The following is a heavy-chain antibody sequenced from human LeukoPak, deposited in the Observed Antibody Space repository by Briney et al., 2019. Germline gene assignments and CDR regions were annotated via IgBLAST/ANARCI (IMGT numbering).Heavy chain of an antibody. V-gene: IGHV4-34*01. J-gene: IGHJ4*02. D-gene: IGHD6-19*01. CDR1: GVPFSNYY. CDR2: INHSGYT. Sequence: SETLSLTCAVSGVPFSNYYWSWVSQSQRQGLERIGEINHSGYTNYNPSLKSRVTMSIDTSKNQFSLMLTSVTAADTGVYYCTRAVAGHPDWGQGTLVTVSS. CDR3: TRAVAGHPD.